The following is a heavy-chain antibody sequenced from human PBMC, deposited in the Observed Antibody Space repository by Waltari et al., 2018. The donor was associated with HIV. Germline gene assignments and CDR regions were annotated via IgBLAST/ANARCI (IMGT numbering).Heavy chain of an antibody. CDR3: ARDPLYAVAVADIDY. D-gene: IGHD6-19*01. CDR2: INPNSGAT. J-gene: IGHJ4*02. Sequence: QVQLVQSGAEVKKPGASVKVSCQASGYTFTGSYMPWVRQAPGQGLEWMGWINPNSGATKYAQKFQGRVTMTRDTSISTAFMELSRLRSDDTAVYYCARDPLYAVAVADIDYWGQGTLVTVSS. CDR1: GYTFTGSY. V-gene: IGHV1-2*02.